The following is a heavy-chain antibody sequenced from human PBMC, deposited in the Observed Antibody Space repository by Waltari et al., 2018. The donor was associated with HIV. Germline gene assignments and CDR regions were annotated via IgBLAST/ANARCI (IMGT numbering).Heavy chain of an antibody. Sequence: QLQLQESGPGLVKPSETLSLTCSVCGGSISSSSHYWGWIRQPPGKGLEWIGSIYYRGSTYYNPSLTSRVTISVDTSKNQFSLKLSSVTAADTAVYYCARESNYGGNDYWGQGTLVTVSS. CDR2: IYYRGST. J-gene: IGHJ4*02. V-gene: IGHV4-39*07. CDR1: GGSISSSSHY. D-gene: IGHD4-17*01. CDR3: ARESNYGGNDY.